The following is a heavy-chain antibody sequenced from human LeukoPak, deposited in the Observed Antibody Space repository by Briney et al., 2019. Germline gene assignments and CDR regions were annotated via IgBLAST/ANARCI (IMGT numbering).Heavy chain of an antibody. J-gene: IGHJ5*02. CDR1: GYTFTGYY. V-gene: IGHV1-2*02. D-gene: IGHD3-10*01. CDR3: ARDLLAHSTMVRGPINWFDP. CDR2: INPNSGGT. Sequence: ASVKVSCKVSGYTFTGYYMHWVRQAPGQGLEWMGWINPNSGGTNYAQKFQGRVTMTRDTSISTAYMELSRLRSDDTAVYYCARDLLAHSTMVRGPINWFDPWGQGTLVTVSS.